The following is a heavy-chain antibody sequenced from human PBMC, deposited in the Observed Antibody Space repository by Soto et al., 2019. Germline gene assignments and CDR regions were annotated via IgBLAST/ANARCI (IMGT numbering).Heavy chain of an antibody. CDR2: INSDGSST. CDR1: GFTFSSSW. D-gene: IGHD3-3*01. CDR3: AKARSASRENNFDY. V-gene: IGHV3-74*01. Sequence: PGGSLRLSCAASGFTFSSSWMHWVRQAPGKGLVWVSRINSDGSSTNYADSVKGRFTISRDNAKNTLYLQVNSLRAEDAAVYYCAKARSASRENNFDYWGQGTLVTVSS. J-gene: IGHJ4*02.